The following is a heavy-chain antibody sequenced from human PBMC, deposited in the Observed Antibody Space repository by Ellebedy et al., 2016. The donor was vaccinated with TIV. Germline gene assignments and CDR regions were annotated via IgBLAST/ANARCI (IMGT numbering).Heavy chain of an antibody. D-gene: IGHD2-21*02. J-gene: IGHJ4*02. Sequence: PEGSLRLSCAASGLTFSNYGFHWVRQAPGKGLEWVAVIWYDGSYKKYADSVRGRFTISRDNFQNTVYLQMNSLRGEDTAVYYCARDPGVVPVITHGATYFDYWGQGALVTVSS. V-gene: IGHV3-33*08. CDR2: IWYDGSYK. CDR3: ARDPGVVPVITHGATYFDY. CDR1: GLTFSNYG.